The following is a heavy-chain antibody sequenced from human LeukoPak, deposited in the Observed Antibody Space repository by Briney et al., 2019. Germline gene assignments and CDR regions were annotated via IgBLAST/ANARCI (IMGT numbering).Heavy chain of an antibody. CDR2: IKQTGSEK. CDR1: GFTFSSYW. J-gene: IGHJ4*02. CDR3: ARTGHSSGWSAYFDY. D-gene: IGHD6-19*01. V-gene: IGHV3-7*01. Sequence: GGSLRLSCATSGFTFSSYWMSWVRQAPGQGLEWVANIKQTGSEKYYVDSVKGRFTISRDDAKNSLYLQMNSLRVEGTAVYYCARTGHSSGWSAYFDYWGQGTLVTVSS.